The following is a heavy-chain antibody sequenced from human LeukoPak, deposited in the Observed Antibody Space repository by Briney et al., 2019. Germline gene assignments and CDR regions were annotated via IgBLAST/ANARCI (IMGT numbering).Heavy chain of an antibody. CDR1: GGSISSSSYY. D-gene: IGHD1-26*01. CDR2: IYYSGST. CDR3: ARLRGLGGSYFAFDI. J-gene: IGHJ3*02. V-gene: IGHV4-39*01. Sequence: KPSETLSLTCTVSGGSISSSSYYWGWIRRPPGKGLELIGTIYYSGSTYYNPSLKSRVTISVDTSKNQFSLKLSSVTAADTAVFYCARLRGLGGSYFAFDIWGQGTMVTVSS.